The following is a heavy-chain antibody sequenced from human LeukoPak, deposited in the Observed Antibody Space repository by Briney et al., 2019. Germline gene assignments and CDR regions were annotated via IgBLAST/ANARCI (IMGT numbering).Heavy chain of an antibody. V-gene: IGHV5-51*01. CDR2: IYPGDSDT. Sequence: SGESLKISCKGSGYSFTSYWIGWVRQMPGKGLEWMGIIYPGDSDTRYSPSFQGQVTISADKSISTAYLQWSSLKASDTAMYYCARLNIVVVPAAIRGERYYYYYMDVWGKGTTVTVSS. J-gene: IGHJ6*03. CDR1: GYSFTSYW. CDR3: ARLNIVVVPAAIRGERYYYYYMDV. D-gene: IGHD2-2*02.